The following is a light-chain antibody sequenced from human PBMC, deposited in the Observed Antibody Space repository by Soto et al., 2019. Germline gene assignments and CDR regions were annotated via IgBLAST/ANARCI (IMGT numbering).Light chain of an antibody. V-gene: IGKV1-39*01. CDR1: QSISSY. J-gene: IGKJ1*01. CDR2: AAS. Sequence: DIQMTQSPSSLSASVGDRVNITCRASQSISSYLNWYQQKPGKAPKLLVYAASRLQSGVPSRFSGTGSGTDFTLNISSLQPDDFATYYCQQNYRATPWTFGQGTKVEVK. CDR3: QQNYRATPWT.